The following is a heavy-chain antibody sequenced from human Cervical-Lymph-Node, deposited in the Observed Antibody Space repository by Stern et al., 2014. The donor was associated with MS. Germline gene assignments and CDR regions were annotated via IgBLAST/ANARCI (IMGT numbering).Heavy chain of an antibody. D-gene: IGHD4-17*01. J-gene: IGHJ4*02. CDR2: IYPGDSDT. V-gene: IGHV5-51*01. CDR3: ARDYGDYAFDY. Sequence: EMQLGESGAEVKKPGESLKISCKGSGYSFTANWIALVRQMPGTGLEGMGIIYPGDSDTRSSPSFQGQVTISADKSISTAYLQWSSLKASDTAMYYCARDYGDYAFDYWGQGTLVTVSS. CDR1: GYSFTANW.